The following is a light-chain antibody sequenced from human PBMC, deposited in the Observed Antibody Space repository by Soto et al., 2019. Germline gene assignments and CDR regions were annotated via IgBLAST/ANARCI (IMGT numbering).Light chain of an antibody. V-gene: IGKV2D-29*02. Sequence: DVLMTQTPLSLSVAPGQPASISCKSXQSLLHITGETFLFWYLQKPGQSPQLLIYEVSTRVSGVPDRFSGSGSGTDFTLEISRVETDDVGIYYCMQSTQLPPTFGQGTRLEIK. CDR3: MQSTQLPPT. CDR1: QSLLHITGETF. CDR2: EVS. J-gene: IGKJ5*01.